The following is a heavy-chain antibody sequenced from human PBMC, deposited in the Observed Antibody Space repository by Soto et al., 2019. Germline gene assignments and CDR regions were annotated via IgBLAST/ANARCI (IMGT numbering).Heavy chain of an antibody. J-gene: IGHJ6*02. CDR2: IYYSGST. V-gene: IGHV4-61*08. Sequence: SETLSLTCTVSGGSISSGGYYWSWIRQHPGKGLEWIGYIYYSGSTNYNPSLKSRVTISVDTSKNQFSLKLSSVTAADTAVYYCARDRDYDILTGPPRLDVWGQGTTVTVSS. D-gene: IGHD3-9*01. CDR1: GGSISSGGYY. CDR3: ARDRDYDILTGPPRLDV.